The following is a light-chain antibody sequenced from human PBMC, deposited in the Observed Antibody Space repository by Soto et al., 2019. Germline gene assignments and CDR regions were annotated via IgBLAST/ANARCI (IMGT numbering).Light chain of an antibody. CDR3: QQFDTLPLT. J-gene: IGKJ5*01. V-gene: IGKV1-33*01. Sequence: DIQMTQSPSSLSASVGDRVTIICQASQDITNYLNWYQQKPGKAPKLLIHDSSNLETGVPSRFSGSGSAKYFSFTISSLQPEDIATYYCQQFDTLPLTFGQGTRLEIK. CDR1: QDITNY. CDR2: DSS.